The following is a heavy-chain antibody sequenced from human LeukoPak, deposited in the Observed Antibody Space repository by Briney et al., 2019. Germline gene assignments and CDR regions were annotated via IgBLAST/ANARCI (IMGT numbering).Heavy chain of an antibody. CDR2: INHSGST. D-gene: IGHD2-8*01. J-gene: IGHJ5*02. Sequence: SETLSLTCAVYGGSFSGFYWSWIRQPPGKGLEWTGEINHSGSTNYNPSLKSRVSLSVDTSKNQFSLKLSSVTAADTAVYYCARLRYCTNGVCPWGQGTLVTVSS. V-gene: IGHV4-34*01. CDR3: ARLRYCTNGVCP. CDR1: GGSFSGFY.